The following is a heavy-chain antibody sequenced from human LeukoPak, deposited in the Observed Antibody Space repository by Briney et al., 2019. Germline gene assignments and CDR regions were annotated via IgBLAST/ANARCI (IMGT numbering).Heavy chain of an antibody. V-gene: IGHV3-23*01. CDR3: ARDGATYCSSTSCVRYYYMDV. D-gene: IGHD2-2*01. J-gene: IGHJ6*03. CDR1: GFTFSSYA. CDR2: ISGSGGST. Sequence: GGSLRLSCAASGFTFSSYAMSWVRQAPGKGLEWVSAISGSGGSTYYADSVKGRFTISRDNSKNTLYLQMNSLRAEDTAVYYCARDGATYCSSTSCVRYYYMDVWGKGTTVTVSS.